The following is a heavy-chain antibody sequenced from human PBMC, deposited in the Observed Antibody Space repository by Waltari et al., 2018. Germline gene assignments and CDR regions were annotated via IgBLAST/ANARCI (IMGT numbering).Heavy chain of an antibody. CDR2: VSGGGGTT. J-gene: IGHJ4*02. CDR1: GCTFTNSP. V-gene: IGHV3-23*01. CDR3: GTSPDYSTSEGY. Sequence: EVQVLESGGGLVQPGGSLRLSCAASGCTFTNSPMTWVRQAPGKGLEWVSSVSGGGGTTYYADSVKGRFTISRDNSKNTLFLQMNSLRAEDTAVYYCGTSPDYSTSEGYWGQGTLVTVSS. D-gene: IGHD4-4*01.